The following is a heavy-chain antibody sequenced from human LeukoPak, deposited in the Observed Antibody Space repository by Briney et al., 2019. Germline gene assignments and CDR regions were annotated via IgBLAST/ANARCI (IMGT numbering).Heavy chain of an antibody. Sequence: PSETLSLTCNVAGGSVSSSEYYWGWLRQPPGMGLEWIGNIYYSGSTYYNPSLKSRVTISVDTSKNQFSLKLSSVTAADTAVYYCAREGGIAAVAGTTGYVDYWGQGTLVTVSS. CDR2: IYYSGST. CDR1: GGSVSSSEYY. CDR3: AREGGIAAVAGTTGYVDY. D-gene: IGHD6-19*01. J-gene: IGHJ4*02. V-gene: IGHV4-39*07.